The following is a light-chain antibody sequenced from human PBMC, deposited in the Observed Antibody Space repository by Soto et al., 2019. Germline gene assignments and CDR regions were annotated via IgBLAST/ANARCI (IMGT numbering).Light chain of an antibody. J-gene: IGKJ1*01. Sequence: DVPMTQSPSSLSASVGDRVTITCRASQGIIDYLAWYQQKPGKAPNLLIYAASTLHSGVPSRFSGSGSGTDFTLTITNLQPEDVGTYYFQKYNTAPQTFGPGTKVEIK. CDR3: QKYNTAPQT. V-gene: IGKV1-27*01. CDR1: QGIIDY. CDR2: AAS.